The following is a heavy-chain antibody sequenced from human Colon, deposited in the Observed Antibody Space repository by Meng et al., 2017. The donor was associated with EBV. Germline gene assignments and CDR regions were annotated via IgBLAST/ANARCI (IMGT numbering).Heavy chain of an antibody. V-gene: IGHV4-61*08. D-gene: IGHD3-10*01. CDR1: GVSINSGGYY. J-gene: IGHJ5*02. CDR3: ARVSGRSFDP. CDR2: INHSGST. Sequence: QVPLPASGPGPGKPSQTLSLTCAVSGVSINSGGYYWSWIRQSPGRGLEWIGEINHSGSTNYNPSLKSRLTISLDTSKNQFSLSLRSVTAADTAVYYCARVSGRSFDPWGQGTLVTVSS.